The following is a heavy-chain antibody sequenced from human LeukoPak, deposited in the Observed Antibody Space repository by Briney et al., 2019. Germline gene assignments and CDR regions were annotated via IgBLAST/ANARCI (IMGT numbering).Heavy chain of an antibody. CDR2: ITTSDGNT. Sequence: GGSLRLSCAASGFTFSSYTMSWVRQAPGKGLEWVSTITTSDGNTYYADSVKGRFTVSRGSSQNTLSLQMNSLRAEDTAVYYCARGRHYYDSSGYHFDYWGQGTLVTVSS. D-gene: IGHD3-22*01. CDR1: GFTFSSYT. CDR3: ARGRHYYDSSGYHFDY. J-gene: IGHJ4*02. V-gene: IGHV3-23*01.